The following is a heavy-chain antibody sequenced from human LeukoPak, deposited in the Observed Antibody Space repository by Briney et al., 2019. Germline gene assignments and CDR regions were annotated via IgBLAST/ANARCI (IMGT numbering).Heavy chain of an antibody. D-gene: IGHD4-17*01. CDR3: TTGIWDYGDSLSFY. Sequence: PGRSLRLSCAASGFTFSSYAMHWVRQAPGKGLEWVAVISYDGSNKYYADSVKGRFTISRDNSKNTLYLQMNSLRAEDTAVYYCTTGIWDYGDSLSFYWGQGTLVTVSS. V-gene: IGHV3-30-3*01. CDR1: GFTFSSYA. J-gene: IGHJ1*01. CDR2: ISYDGSNK.